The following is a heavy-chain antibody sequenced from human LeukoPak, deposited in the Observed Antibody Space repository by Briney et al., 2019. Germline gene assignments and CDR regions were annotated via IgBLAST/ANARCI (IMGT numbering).Heavy chain of an antibody. CDR2: IYYSGST. CDR1: GGSISSYY. J-gene: IGHJ6*03. CDR3: AREADYYGSGSYYNTYYYYYMDV. V-gene: IGHV4-59*01. D-gene: IGHD3-10*01. Sequence: SETLSLTCTVSGGSISSYYWSWIRQPPGKGLEWIGYIYYSGSTNYNPSLKSRVTISVDTSKNQFSLKLSSVTAADTAVYYCAREADYYGSGSYYNTYYYYYMDVWGKGTTVTVSS.